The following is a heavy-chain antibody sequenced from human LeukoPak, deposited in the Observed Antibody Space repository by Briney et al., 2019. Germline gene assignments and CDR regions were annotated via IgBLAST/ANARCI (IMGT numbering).Heavy chain of an antibody. CDR1: GGTFSTYA. J-gene: IGHJ3*02. V-gene: IGHV1-69*05. D-gene: IGHD3-3*01. CDR3: ARLLNYNFWSGGDAFDI. Sequence: GASVKVSCKASGGTFSTYAINWVRQAPGQGLEWMGGIIPIFDRTNYAQKFQGRVTITTDESTSTAYMELSSLRSEDTAVYYCARLLNYNFWSGGDAFDIWGQGTMVTVSS. CDR2: IIPIFDRT.